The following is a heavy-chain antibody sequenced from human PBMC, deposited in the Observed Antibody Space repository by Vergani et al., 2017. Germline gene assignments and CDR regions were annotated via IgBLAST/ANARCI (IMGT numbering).Heavy chain of an antibody. D-gene: IGHD1-1*01. CDR2: ISGSGGST. J-gene: IGHJ4*02. CDR1: GFTFSSYA. CDR3: AKDETQNGYYFDY. Sequence: EVQLLESGGGLVQPGGSLRLSCAASGFTFSSYAMSWVRQAPGKGLEWVSAISGSGGSTYYADSVKGRFTISRDNSKKTLYLQMNSLRAEDTAVYYCAKDETQNGYYFDYWGQGTLVTVSS. V-gene: IGHV3-23*01.